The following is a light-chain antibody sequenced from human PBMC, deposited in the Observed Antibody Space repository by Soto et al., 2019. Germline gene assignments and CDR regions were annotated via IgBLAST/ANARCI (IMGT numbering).Light chain of an antibody. J-gene: IGKJ2*01. Sequence: EIVLTQSPGTLSLSPGERVALSCRASQSVSSTSIAWYQQKPGQAPRLLIYDSSSRATDIPDRFSGSGSGTDFTLTISRLDPEDFAVYYCQQYGGSPPKYTFGQGTKLEI. V-gene: IGKV3-20*01. CDR2: DSS. CDR1: QSVSSTS. CDR3: QQYGGSPPKYT.